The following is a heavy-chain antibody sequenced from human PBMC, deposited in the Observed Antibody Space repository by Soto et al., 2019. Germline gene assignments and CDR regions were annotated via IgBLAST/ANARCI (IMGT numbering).Heavy chain of an antibody. CDR3: TTDGGPITMVRGEFGSSFGGNAFDI. D-gene: IGHD3-10*01. V-gene: IGHV3-15*01. CDR1: GFTFSNAW. Sequence: GGSLRLSCAASGFTFSNAWMSWVRQAPGKGLEWVGRIKSKTDGGTTDYAAPVKGRFTISRDDSKNTLYLQMNSLKTEDTAVYYCTTDGGPITMVRGEFGSSFGGNAFDIWGQGTMVTVSS. CDR2: IKSKTDGGTT. J-gene: IGHJ3*02.